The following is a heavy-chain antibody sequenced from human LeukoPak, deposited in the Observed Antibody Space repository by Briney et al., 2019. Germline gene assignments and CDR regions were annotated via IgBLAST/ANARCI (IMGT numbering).Heavy chain of an antibody. CDR3: ARGGGYCSGGSCSYYFDY. CDR1: GYTFTSYG. CDR2: ISAYNGNT. V-gene: IGHV1-18*01. J-gene: IGHJ4*02. Sequence: ASVKVSCKASGYTFTSYGISWVRQAPGQGLEWMGWISAYNGNTNYAQKLQGRVTMTTDTSTSTAYMELRSLRSDDTAVYYCARGGGYCSGGSCSYYFDYWGQGTLVTVSS. D-gene: IGHD2-15*01.